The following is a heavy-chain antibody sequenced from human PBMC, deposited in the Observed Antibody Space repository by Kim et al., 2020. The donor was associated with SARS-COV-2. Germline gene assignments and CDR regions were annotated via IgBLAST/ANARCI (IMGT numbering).Heavy chain of an antibody. D-gene: IGHD3-16*01. CDR3: AREPPGGGWFVP. CDR2: IKSNAGTT. CDR1: GYTFTSYY. Sequence: ASVKVSCKTSGYTFTSYYIHWVRQAPGQGLAWMGIIKSNAGTTSKAHKVHGRATLTSDTSTNTVSMELSSLISEDTPIYFCAREPPGGGWFVPRRQGTLV. V-gene: IGHV1-46*01. J-gene: IGHJ5*02.